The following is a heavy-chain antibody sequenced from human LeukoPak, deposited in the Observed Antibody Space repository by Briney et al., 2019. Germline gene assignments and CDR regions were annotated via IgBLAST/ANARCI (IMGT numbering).Heavy chain of an antibody. J-gene: IGHJ4*02. CDR2: ISYDGSNK. Sequence: PEGSLRLSCAASGFTFSSYAMHWVRQAPGKGLEWVAVISYDGSNKYYADSVKGRFTISRDNSKNTLYLQMNSLRAEDTAVYYCARDLIVVVQTPGYWGQGTLVTVSS. CDR3: ARDLIVVVQTPGY. CDR1: GFTFSSYA. D-gene: IGHD3-22*01. V-gene: IGHV3-30-3*01.